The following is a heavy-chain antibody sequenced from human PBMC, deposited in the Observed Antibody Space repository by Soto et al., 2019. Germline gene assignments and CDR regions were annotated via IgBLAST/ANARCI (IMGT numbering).Heavy chain of an antibody. V-gene: IGHV1-69*01. CDR3: AGTREIPYYHGMDV. D-gene: IGHD2-2*02. Sequence: QVQLVQSGAEVKKPGSSVKVSCKAPGGTLSSYAINWVRQAPGQGLEWMGGIIPIFGSANYAPKFQGRVPISADESTSTAYMEVSSLRSEDTAVYYCAGTREIPYYHGMDVWGQGTTVTVSS. CDR1: GGTLSSYA. J-gene: IGHJ6*02. CDR2: IIPIFGSA.